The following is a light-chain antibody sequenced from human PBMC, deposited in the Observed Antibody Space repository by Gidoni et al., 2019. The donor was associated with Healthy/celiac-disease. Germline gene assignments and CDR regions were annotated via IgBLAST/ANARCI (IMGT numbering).Light chain of an antibody. CDR2: VAS. CDR3: QQYPT. CDR1: QSVSSN. Sequence: EIVMTQSPATLSVSPGERATLSCRASQSVSSNLAWYQQKPGQAPRLLIYVASPRATGIPARFSGSGSGIEFTLTISSRQSEDFAVYYCQQYPTFGQGTKVEIK. J-gene: IGKJ1*01. V-gene: IGKV3-15*01.